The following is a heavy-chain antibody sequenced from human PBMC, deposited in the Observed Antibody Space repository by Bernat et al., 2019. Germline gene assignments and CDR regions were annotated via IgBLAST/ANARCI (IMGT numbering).Heavy chain of an antibody. CDR1: GFTFSSYG. CDR2: IWHAGSNK. Sequence: QVQLVESGGVVVQPGRSLRLSCAASGFTFSSYGMHWVRQAPGKGLEWVAGIWHAGSNKYYVDSVKGRFTIARDNSKNTLYLQMNSLRAEDTAVYYCARESSDVDTAMAPLLDSMGFDPWGQGTLVTVSS. V-gene: IGHV3-33*01. J-gene: IGHJ5*02. D-gene: IGHD5-18*01. CDR3: ARESSDVDTAMAPLLDSMGFDP.